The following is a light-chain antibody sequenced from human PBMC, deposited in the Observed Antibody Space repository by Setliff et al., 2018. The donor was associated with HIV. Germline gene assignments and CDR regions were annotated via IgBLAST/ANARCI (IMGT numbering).Light chain of an antibody. V-gene: IGLV1-40*01. CDR1: SSNIGAGYD. Sequence: QSVLTQPPSVSGAPGQRVTISCTGSSSNIGAGYDVHWYQQLPGTAPKLLIYGNSNRPSGVPDRFSGSKSGTSASLAITGLQAEDEADYYCCSYAGSYTYIFGTGTKGTV. J-gene: IGLJ1*01. CDR3: CSYAGSYTYI. CDR2: GNS.